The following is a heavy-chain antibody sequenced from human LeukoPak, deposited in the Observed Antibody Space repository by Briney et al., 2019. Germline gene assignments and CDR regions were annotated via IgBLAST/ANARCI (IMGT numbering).Heavy chain of an antibody. V-gene: IGHV3-7*01. Sequence: GGSLRFSGAASGFTISNYWMSWVPHGPGNELKGMTNINQDGTDKYYVYSVKVRLTISRDNAKDSMDLQMNSLRAEDTAVYYCARDTETGLRYFDWLLYGAFDIWGQGTMVTVSS. J-gene: IGHJ3*02. CDR1: GFTISNYW. D-gene: IGHD3-9*01. CDR2: INQDGTDK. CDR3: ARDTETGLRYFDWLLYGAFDI.